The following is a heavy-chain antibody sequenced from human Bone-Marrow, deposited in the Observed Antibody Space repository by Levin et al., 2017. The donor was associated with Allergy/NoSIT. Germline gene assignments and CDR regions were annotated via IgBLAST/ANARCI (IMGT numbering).Heavy chain of an antibody. D-gene: IGHD3-10*01. V-gene: IGHV4-39*07. CDR3: ARDLYAGSGSYYNVPIFGV. J-gene: IGHJ4*02. Sequence: SQTLSLPCTVSCGSIRSSSYYWGWIRQPPGKGLEWIGSIYYSGSTYYNPSLKSRVTISVDTSKNQFSLKLSSVTAADTAVYYCARDLYAGSGSYYNVPIFGVWGQGTLVTVSS. CDR1: CGSIRSSSYY. CDR2: IYYSGST.